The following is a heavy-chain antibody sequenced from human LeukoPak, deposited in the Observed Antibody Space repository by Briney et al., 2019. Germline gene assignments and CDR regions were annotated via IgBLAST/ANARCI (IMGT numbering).Heavy chain of an antibody. J-gene: IGHJ5*02. V-gene: IGHV1-46*01. CDR3: ARDAETYYYDRSGYYYHT. Sequence: ASVKVSCKASGYTFTSYGISWVRQAPGQGLEWMGIINPSGGSTNYAQKFQGRVTMTRDTSTSTVYMELSSLRSEDTAVYYCARDAETYYYDRSGYYYHTWGQGTLVTVSS. CDR2: INPSGGST. D-gene: IGHD3-22*01. CDR1: GYTFTSYG.